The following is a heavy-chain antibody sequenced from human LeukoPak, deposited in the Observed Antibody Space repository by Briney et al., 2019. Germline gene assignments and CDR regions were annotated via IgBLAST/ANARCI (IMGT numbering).Heavy chain of an antibody. CDR1: GFTFSSYV. V-gene: IGHV3-30*04. D-gene: IGHD6-13*01. CDR3: AKDRWRQQLVHYLDY. CDR2: ISYDGSNE. Sequence: GGSLRLSCAASGFTFSSYVMHWVRQAPGKGLEWVAIISYDGSNEYYADSVKGRFTISRDNSKNTLYLQMNSLRAADTAVYYCAKDRWRQQLVHYLDYWGQGALVTVSS. J-gene: IGHJ4*02.